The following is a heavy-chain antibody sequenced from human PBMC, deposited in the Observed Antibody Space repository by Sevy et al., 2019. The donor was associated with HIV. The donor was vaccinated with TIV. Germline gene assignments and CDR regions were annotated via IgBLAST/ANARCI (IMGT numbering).Heavy chain of an antibody. J-gene: IGHJ6*02. D-gene: IGHD2-2*01. CDR1: GFSFSSYW. CDR3: ARDCSSTSCLWGLDV. Sequence: QLGGSLRLSCAASGFSFSSYWMSWVRQPPGKGLEWVANIKKDGSEKYYVDSVKGRFTISRDNAKNSLFLQMNSLRAEDTAVYYCARDCSSTSCLWGLDVWGQGTTVTVSS. V-gene: IGHV3-7*03. CDR2: IKKDGSEK.